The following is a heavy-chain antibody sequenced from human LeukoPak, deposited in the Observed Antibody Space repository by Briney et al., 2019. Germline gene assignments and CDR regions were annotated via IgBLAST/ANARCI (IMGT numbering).Heavy chain of an antibody. CDR3: ARAGSSSPLIDY. Sequence: GGSLRLSCAASGFTFSSYSMNWVRQAPGKGLEWVSSISSSSSYIYYADSVKGRFTISRDNAKNSLYLQMNSLRVEDTAVYYCARAGSSSPLIDYWGQGTLVTVSS. J-gene: IGHJ4*02. CDR1: GFTFSSYS. D-gene: IGHD6-6*01. CDR2: ISSSSSYI. V-gene: IGHV3-21*01.